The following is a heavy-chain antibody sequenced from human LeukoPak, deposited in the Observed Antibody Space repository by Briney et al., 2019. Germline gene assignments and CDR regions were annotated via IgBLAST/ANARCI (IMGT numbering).Heavy chain of an antibody. V-gene: IGHV4-59*01. CDR1: GGSISSYY. CDR3: ARSSSWSKDWFDP. D-gene: IGHD6-13*01. J-gene: IGHJ5*02. Sequence: SETLSLTCTVSGGSISSYYWSWIRQPPGKGLEWIGYIYYSGSTNYNPSLKSRVTISVDTSKNRFSLKLSSVTAADTAVYYCARSSSWSKDWFDPWGQGTLVTVSS. CDR2: IYYSGST.